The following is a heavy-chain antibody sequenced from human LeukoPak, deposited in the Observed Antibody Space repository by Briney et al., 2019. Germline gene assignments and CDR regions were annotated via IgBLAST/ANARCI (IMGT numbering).Heavy chain of an antibody. J-gene: IGHJ4*02. Sequence: SQTLSLTCAISGDSVSSNSAAWNWIRQSPSRGLEWLGRTYYRSKWYNDYAVSAKSRITINPDTSKNQFSLQLNSVTPEDTAVYYCARNHINGITMVRGVIINEYYFDYWGQGTLVTVSS. CDR2: TYYRSKWYN. CDR3: ARNHINGITMVRGVIINEYYFDY. D-gene: IGHD3-10*01. V-gene: IGHV6-1*01. CDR1: GDSVSSNSAA.